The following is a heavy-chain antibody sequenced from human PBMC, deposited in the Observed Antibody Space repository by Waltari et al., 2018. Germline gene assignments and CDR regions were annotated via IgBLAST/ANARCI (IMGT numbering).Heavy chain of an antibody. CDR2: ISGSGGST. J-gene: IGHJ6*02. D-gene: IGHD3-22*01. CDR1: GFTFSTYA. Sequence: EVQLLESGGGLVQPGGSLRLSCAASGFTFSTYALSGVRQAPGKGLEWVSAISGSGGSTYYADSVKGRFTISRDNSKNTLYLQMNSLRAEDTAVYYCALNSITMIVVRFLDVWGQGTTVTVSS. CDR3: ALNSITMIVVRFLDV. V-gene: IGHV3-23*01.